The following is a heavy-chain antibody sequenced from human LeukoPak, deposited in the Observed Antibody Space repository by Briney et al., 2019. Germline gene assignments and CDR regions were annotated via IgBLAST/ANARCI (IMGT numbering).Heavy chain of an antibody. CDR2: ISYDGSNK. Sequence: GGSLRLSCAASGFTFSSYGMNWVRQAPGKGLEWVAVISYDGSNKYYADSVKGRFTISRDNSKNTLYLQMNSLRAEDTAMYYCAKCRREGFDYWGQGTLVTVSS. CDR1: GFTFSSYG. J-gene: IGHJ4*02. CDR3: AKCRREGFDY. V-gene: IGHV3-30*18.